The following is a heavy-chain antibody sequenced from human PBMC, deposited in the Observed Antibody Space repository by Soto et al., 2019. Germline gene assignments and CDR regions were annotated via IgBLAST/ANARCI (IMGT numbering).Heavy chain of an antibody. J-gene: IGHJ4*02. Sequence: VGSLRLSCVSSVFSFNKYAMIWVRHAPGKGQEWVSGITGSGSSIQYTASVKGRFTISRDNSKNTVYLQMDYLRAEDTAMYYCVKDVVSGDDLWLVSVWGQGIPFTVSS. V-gene: IGHV3-23*01. CDR1: VFSFNKYA. CDR2: ITGSGSSI. CDR3: VKDVVSGDDLWLVSV. D-gene: IGHD2-21*02.